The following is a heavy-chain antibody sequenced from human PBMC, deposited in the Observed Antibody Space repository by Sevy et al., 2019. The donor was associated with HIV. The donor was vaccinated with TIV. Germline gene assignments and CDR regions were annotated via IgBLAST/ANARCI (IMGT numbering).Heavy chain of an antibody. V-gene: IGHV3-9*01. CDR1: GFTFDHHA. CDR3: AREGLAPYVYGADV. J-gene: IGHJ6*02. Sequence: GGSLRLSCAASGFTFDHHAMYWVRQAPGKGLEWVSGLNWNSVSIGYADSVKGRFTISRDNAKNSLYLHLNSLRADDTALYYCAREGLAPYVYGADVWGQGTAVTVSS. CDR2: LNWNSVSI. D-gene: IGHD3-10*02.